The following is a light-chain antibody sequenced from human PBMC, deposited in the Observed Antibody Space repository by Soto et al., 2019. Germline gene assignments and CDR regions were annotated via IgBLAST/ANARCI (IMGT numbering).Light chain of an antibody. CDR3: QQLNSYPRA. V-gene: IGKV1-9*01. CDR2: AAS. Sequence: DIQLTQSPSFLSASVGDRVTITCRASQGISSYLAWYQQKPGKAPKLLIYAASTLQSGVASRFSGSGPGTEFTLTISSLQTECFATKYCQQLNSYPRAFGGGTKVEIK. CDR1: QGISSY. J-gene: IGKJ4*01.